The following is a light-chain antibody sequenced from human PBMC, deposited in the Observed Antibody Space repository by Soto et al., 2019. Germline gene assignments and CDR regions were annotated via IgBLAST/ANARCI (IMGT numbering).Light chain of an antibody. V-gene: IGKV1-33*01. CDR1: QDITNY. Sequence: DIQITQSPPSLSASVGDRVTITCQASQDITNYLNWYQQKPGKAPKLLIYDASNLETGVPSRFSGSGSGTDFVFTISSLQPEDAATYYCQQYDNLPPFSFGQGTKLEIK. CDR2: DAS. J-gene: IGKJ2*03. CDR3: QQYDNLPPFS.